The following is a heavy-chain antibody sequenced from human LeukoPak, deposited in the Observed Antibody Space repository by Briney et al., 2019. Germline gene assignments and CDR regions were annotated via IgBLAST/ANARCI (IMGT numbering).Heavy chain of an antibody. V-gene: IGHV3-23*01. CDR1: GFTFSSYA. Sequence: GGSLRLSCAASGFTFSSYAMSWVRQAPGKGLEWVSAISGGGGSTYYADSVKGRFTISRDNSKNTLYLQMNSLRAEDTAVYYCAKDLRRSSWPPWGQGTLVTVSS. CDR3: AKDLRRSSWPP. CDR2: ISGGGGST. J-gene: IGHJ5*02. D-gene: IGHD6-13*01.